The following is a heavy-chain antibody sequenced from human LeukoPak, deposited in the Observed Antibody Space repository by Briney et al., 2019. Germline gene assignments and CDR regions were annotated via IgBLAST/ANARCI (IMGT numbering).Heavy chain of an antibody. Sequence: GGSLRLSCAASGFTFSSYAMHWVRQAPGKGLEWVAFIRNDGSNKYYADSVKGRFTTSKDNSKNTLYLQMSSLRGEDTAVYYCAKDHGDYDVDYWGQGTLVTVSS. V-gene: IGHV3-30*02. CDR3: AKDHGDYDVDY. D-gene: IGHD4-17*01. CDR2: IRNDGSNK. CDR1: GFTFSSYA. J-gene: IGHJ4*02.